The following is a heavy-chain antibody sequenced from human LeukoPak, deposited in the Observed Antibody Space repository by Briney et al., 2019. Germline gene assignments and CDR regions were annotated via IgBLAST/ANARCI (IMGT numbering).Heavy chain of an antibody. Sequence: GASVQVSCKASGYTFTGYYMHWVRQAPGQGLEWMGWINPNSGGTNHAQKFQARVTMTRDTSISTAHMELSSLRSDDTAVYYCARGSSKYYYDSSGYPFDYWGQGTLVTVSS. V-gene: IGHV1-2*02. J-gene: IGHJ4*02. CDR3: ARGSSKYYYDSSGYPFDY. D-gene: IGHD3-22*01. CDR2: INPNSGGT. CDR1: GYTFTGYY.